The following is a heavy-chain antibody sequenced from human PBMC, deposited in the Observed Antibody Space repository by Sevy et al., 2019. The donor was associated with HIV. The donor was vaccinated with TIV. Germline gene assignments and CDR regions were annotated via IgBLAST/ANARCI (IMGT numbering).Heavy chain of an antibody. Sequence: SETLSLTCTVSGGSISSYYWSWIRQPPGKGLEWIGYIYYSGSTNYNPSLKSRVTISVDTSKNQFSPKLSSVTAADTAVYYCASSVYGSGSYDYWGQGTLVTVSS. V-gene: IGHV4-59*12. J-gene: IGHJ4*02. CDR3: ASSVYGSGSYDY. CDR2: IYYSGST. CDR1: GGSISSYY. D-gene: IGHD3-10*01.